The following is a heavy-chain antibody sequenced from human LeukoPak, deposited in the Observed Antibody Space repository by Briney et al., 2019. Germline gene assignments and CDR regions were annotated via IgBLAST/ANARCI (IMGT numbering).Heavy chain of an antibody. CDR3: ARVRPNSGWALDS. Sequence: SETRSLTCIVSMDSITGNQWSWVRQSPGKRLEWIGYTYSSGTTKYDPSLKSRVTISVDTSKNQFSLRLTSVTAADTAVYYCARVRPNSGWALDSWGQGILVTVSS. J-gene: IGHJ4*02. D-gene: IGHD5-12*01. CDR1: MDSITGNQ. V-gene: IGHV4-59*01. CDR2: TYSSGTT.